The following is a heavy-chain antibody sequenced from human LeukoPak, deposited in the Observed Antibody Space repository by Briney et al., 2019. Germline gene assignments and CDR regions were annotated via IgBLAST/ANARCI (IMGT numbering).Heavy chain of an antibody. Sequence: PGGSLRLSCAASGFTFSSYWMSWVRQAPGKGLEWVANIKQDGSEKYYVDSVKGRFTISRDNAKNSLYLQMNSLRAEGTAVYYCARDDSLTTDSAFDIWGQGTMVTVSS. CDR2: IKQDGSEK. V-gene: IGHV3-7*01. J-gene: IGHJ3*02. CDR1: GFTFSSYW. D-gene: IGHD4-17*01. CDR3: ARDDSLTTDSAFDI.